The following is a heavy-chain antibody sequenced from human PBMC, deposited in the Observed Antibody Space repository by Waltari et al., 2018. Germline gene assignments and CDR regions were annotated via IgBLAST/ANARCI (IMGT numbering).Heavy chain of an antibody. Sequence: QVQLVQSGAEVKKPGASVKVSCKASGYTFTSYDINWVRQATGQGLEWMGWMNPNSGNTGYAQKFQGRVTMTRNTSISTAYMELSSLRSEDTAVYYCARTPEDFWSGYYTSEYGMDVWGQGTTVTVSS. CDR1: GYTFTSYD. J-gene: IGHJ6*02. CDR3: ARTPEDFWSGYYTSEYGMDV. D-gene: IGHD3-3*01. V-gene: IGHV1-8*01. CDR2: MNPNSGNT.